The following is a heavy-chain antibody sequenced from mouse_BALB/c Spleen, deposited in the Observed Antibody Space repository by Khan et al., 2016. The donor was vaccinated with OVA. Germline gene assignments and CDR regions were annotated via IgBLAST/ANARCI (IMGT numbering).Heavy chain of an antibody. J-gene: IGHJ4*01. Sequence: QVQLQQSGAELVKPGAPVKLSCKASGYTFTSYWMNWVKQRPGRGLEWIGRIDPSDSETHYNQKFKDKATLTVDKSSSTAYIQLSSLTSEDSAVYYCARDQYGNYVYARDYWGQGTSVTVSS. D-gene: IGHD2-10*02. V-gene: IGHV1-69*02. CDR2: IDPSDSET. CDR1: GYTFTSYW. CDR3: ARDQYGNYVYARDY.